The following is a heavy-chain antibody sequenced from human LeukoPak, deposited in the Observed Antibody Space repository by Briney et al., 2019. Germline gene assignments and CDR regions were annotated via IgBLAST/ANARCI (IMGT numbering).Heavy chain of an antibody. CDR1: GGSFSGYY. CDR2: IYTSGST. J-gene: IGHJ4*02. Sequence: PSETLSLTCAVYGGSFSGYYWSWIRQPPGKGLEWIGRIYTSGSTNYNPSLKSRVTISVDTSKNQFSLKLNSVTAADTAVYHCARDLSGDFWSGHYLDYWGQGTLVTVSS. V-gene: IGHV4-59*10. D-gene: IGHD3-3*01. CDR3: ARDLSGDFWSGHYLDY.